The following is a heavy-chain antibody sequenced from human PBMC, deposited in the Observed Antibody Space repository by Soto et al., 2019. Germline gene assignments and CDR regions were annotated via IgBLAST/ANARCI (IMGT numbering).Heavy chain of an antibody. D-gene: IGHD6-19*01. J-gene: IGHJ4*02. Sequence: EVQLVESGGGLVQPGGSLRLSCTASGFSFGNYWMIWVRQAPGTGLEWVANIKQDGGEKDYVDSVKGRFTVSRDNYKKSLYLQMNSLRAEDKAVYYFARAGGWFSFDYWGQGTLVTGSS. CDR3: ARAGGWFSFDY. CDR1: GFSFGNYW. V-gene: IGHV3-7*04. CDR2: IKQDGGEK.